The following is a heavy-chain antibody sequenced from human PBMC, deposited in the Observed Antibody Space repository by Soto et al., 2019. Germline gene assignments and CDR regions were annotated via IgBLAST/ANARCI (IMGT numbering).Heavy chain of an antibody. CDR1: GASISGFY. CDR3: VRFPFFDTSDQGY. J-gene: IGHJ4*02. V-gene: IGHV4-4*07. Sequence: PSETLSLTCTVSGASISGFYWSWIRKSAGKGLEWIGRIYATGTTDYNPSLKSRVMMSVDTSKKQFSLKLRSVTAEDTAPYYCVRFPFFDTSDQGYWGQGTLVTVSS. CDR2: IYATGTT. D-gene: IGHD3-22*01.